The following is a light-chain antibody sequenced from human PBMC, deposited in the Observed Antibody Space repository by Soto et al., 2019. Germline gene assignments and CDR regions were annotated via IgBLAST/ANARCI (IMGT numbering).Light chain of an antibody. Sequence: EIVLTQSPGTLSLSPGERATLSCRASQSVSSSYLAWYQQKPGQAPSLLIYGASGRATAIPDRFSGSGSGTDFTLTISRLEPEDFAVYYCQQYGSSPMYTFGQGTKLEIK. V-gene: IGKV3-20*01. CDR2: GAS. CDR1: QSVSSSY. J-gene: IGKJ2*01. CDR3: QQYGSSPMYT.